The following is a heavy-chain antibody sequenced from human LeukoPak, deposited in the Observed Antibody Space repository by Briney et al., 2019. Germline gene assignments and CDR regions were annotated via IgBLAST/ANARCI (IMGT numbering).Heavy chain of an antibody. J-gene: IGHJ5*02. CDR1: GFTFSSYA. V-gene: IGHV3-23*01. CDR3: AKDPGGYCSSTSCGARTPYWFDP. D-gene: IGHD2-2*01. Sequence: PGGSLRLSCAASGFTFSSYAMSWVRQAPGKGLEWVSAISGSGGSTYHADSVKGRFTISRDNSKNTLYLQMNSLRAEDTAVYYCAKDPGGYCSSTSCGARTPYWFDPWGQGTLVTDSS. CDR2: ISGSGGST.